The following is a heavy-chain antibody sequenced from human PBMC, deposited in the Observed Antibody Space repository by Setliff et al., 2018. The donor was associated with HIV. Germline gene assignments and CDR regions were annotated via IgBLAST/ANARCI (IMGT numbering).Heavy chain of an antibody. D-gene: IGHD3-22*01. CDR3: ARDQPRITMIVVVPFPMDV. J-gene: IGHJ6*03. CDR2: ISSSSSYI. Sequence: GGSLRLSCAASGFTLSSYSMNWVRQAPGKGLEWVSSISSSSSYIYYADSVKGRFTISRDNAKNSLYLQMNSLRAEDTAVDYCARDQPRITMIVVVPFPMDVWGKGTTVTVSS. V-gene: IGHV3-21*01. CDR1: GFTLSSYS.